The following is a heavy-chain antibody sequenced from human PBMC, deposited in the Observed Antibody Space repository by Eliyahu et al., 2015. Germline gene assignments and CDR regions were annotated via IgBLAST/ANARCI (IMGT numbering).Heavy chain of an antibody. CDR1: GFTXSXXW. Sequence: EVQLVESGGGLVQPGGSLXLSCAAXGFTXSXXWMSWVRQXPGKGLEWVANIKQDGSEKYYVDSVKGRFTISRDNAKNSLYLQMNSLRAEDTAVYYCARVSRDSSGYYPNWFDPWGQGTLVTVSS. J-gene: IGHJ5*02. D-gene: IGHD3-22*01. CDR3: ARVSRDSSGYYPNWFDP. CDR2: IKQDGSEK. V-gene: IGHV3-7*01.